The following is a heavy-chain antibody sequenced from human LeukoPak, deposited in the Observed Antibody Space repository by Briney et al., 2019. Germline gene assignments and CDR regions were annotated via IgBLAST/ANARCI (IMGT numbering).Heavy chain of an antibody. D-gene: IGHD4-17*01. Sequence: GGSLRLSCAASGFTFSSYWMSWVRQAPGKGLEWVATIKQDGSQTYYVDSVKGRFTISRDSAKNSLYLQMNSLRAEDTAVCYCARESGSVTSEVDFDYWGQGTLVTVSS. J-gene: IGHJ4*02. CDR3: ARESGSVTSEVDFDY. V-gene: IGHV3-7*01. CDR2: IKQDGSQT. CDR1: GFTFSSYW.